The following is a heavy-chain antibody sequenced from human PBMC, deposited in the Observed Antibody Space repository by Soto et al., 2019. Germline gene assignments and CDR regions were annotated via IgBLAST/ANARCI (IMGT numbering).Heavy chain of an antibody. CDR1: GFTFSSYA. V-gene: IGHV3-23*01. CDR3: AKGICTSCYGLDY. D-gene: IGHD2-2*01. Sequence: EVQLLESGGGLVQPGGSLRLSFAASGFTFSSYAMSWFRQAPGKGLEWVSAISGSGGSTYYADSVKGRFTISRDNAKNTLYLQMNSLRAEDTAVYYCAKGICTSCYGLDYWGQGTLVTVSS. CDR2: ISGSGGST. J-gene: IGHJ4*02.